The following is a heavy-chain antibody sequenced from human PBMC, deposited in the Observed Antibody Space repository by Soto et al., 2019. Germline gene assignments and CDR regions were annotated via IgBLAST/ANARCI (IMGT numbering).Heavy chain of an antibody. V-gene: IGHV4-59*01. CDR1: GASISSYS. D-gene: IGHD3-10*01. CDR2: IHNSGST. J-gene: IGHJ6*02. Sequence: QVQLQQSGPGLLKPAETLSLTCTVSGASISSYSWSWIRQSPGKGLEWIGYIHNSGSTNYNPSLRSRVTISADTSKNQFSLRLTSVTAADTAVYYCSILWFGAWGAGMDVWGQGTTVTVSS. CDR3: SILWFGAWGAGMDV.